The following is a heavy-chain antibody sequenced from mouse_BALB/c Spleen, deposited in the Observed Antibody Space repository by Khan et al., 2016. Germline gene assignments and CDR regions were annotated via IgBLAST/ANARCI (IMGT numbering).Heavy chain of an antibody. V-gene: IGHV1-62-2*01. CDR3: ARHEGGYGNYWFAY. D-gene: IGHD2-10*02. Sequence: VQLQESGAELVKPGASVKLSCQASGYTFTEYIIHWVKQRSGQGLERIGWFYPGSGSIKYNEKFKDKATLTADKSSSTVYMELSRLTSEDSAVYFCARHEGGYGNYWFAYWGQGTLVTVSA. J-gene: IGHJ3*01. CDR2: FYPGSGSI. CDR1: GYTFTEYI.